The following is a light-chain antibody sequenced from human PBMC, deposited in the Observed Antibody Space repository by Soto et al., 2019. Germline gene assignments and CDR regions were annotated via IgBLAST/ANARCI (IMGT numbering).Light chain of an antibody. CDR2: DAS. Sequence: EIVLTQSPGTLSLSPGERATLSCRASQSVSSSYLAWYQQKPGLAPRLLIYDASRRATGIPDRFSGSGSGTDFTLTISRLEPEDFAVYYCQQYGSSPPWTFGQGTKVDIK. CDR3: QQYGSSPPWT. V-gene: IGKV3D-20*01. CDR1: QSVSSSY. J-gene: IGKJ1*01.